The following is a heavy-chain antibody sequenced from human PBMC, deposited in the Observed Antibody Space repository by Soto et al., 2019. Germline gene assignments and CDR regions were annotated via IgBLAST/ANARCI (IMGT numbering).Heavy chain of an antibody. CDR3: VGDKGPSAENNWFDP. V-gene: IGHV1-69*04. CDR2: IIPILGIA. Sequence: GASVKVSCKASGGTFSSYTISWVRQAPGQGLEWMGRIIPILGIANYAQKFQGRVTITADKSTSTAYMELSSLRSEDTAVYYCVGDKGPSAENNWFDPWGQGALVTVSS. J-gene: IGHJ5*02. CDR1: GGTFSSYT.